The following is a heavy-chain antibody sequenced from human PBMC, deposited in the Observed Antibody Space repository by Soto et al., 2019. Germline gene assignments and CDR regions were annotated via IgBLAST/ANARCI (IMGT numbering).Heavy chain of an antibody. V-gene: IGHV4-34*01. CDR3: ARDELYSSSSSHTYYYYGMDV. Sequence: SETLSLTCAVYGGSFSGYYWSWIRQPPGKGLEWIGEINHSGSTNYNPSLKSRVTISVDTSKNQFSLKLSSVTAADTAVYYCARDELYSSSSSHTYYYYGMDVWGQGTTVTVSS. CDR2: INHSGST. D-gene: IGHD6-6*01. J-gene: IGHJ6*02. CDR1: GGSFSGYY.